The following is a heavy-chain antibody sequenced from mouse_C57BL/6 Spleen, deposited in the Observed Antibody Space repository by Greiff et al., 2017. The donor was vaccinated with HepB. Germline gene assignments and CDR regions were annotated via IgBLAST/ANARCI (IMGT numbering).Heavy chain of an antibody. J-gene: IGHJ4*01. D-gene: IGHD1-1*01. CDR2: IHPNSGST. Sequence: QVQLQQPGAELVKPGASVKLSCKASGYTFTSYWMHWVKQRPGQGLEWIGMIHPNSGSTNYNEKFKSKATLTVDKSSSTAYMQLSSLTSEDSAVYYCAREGGIITTVVEDYAMDYWGQGTSVTVSS. CDR1: GYTFTSYW. CDR3: AREGGIITTVVEDYAMDY. V-gene: IGHV1-64*01.